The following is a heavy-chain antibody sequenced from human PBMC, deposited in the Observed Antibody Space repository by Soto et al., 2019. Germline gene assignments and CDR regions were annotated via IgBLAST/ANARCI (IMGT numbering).Heavy chain of an antibody. Sequence: SVKVSCKASGGTFSSYAISWVRQAPGQGLEWMGGIIPIFGTANYAQKFQGRVTITADKSTSTAYMELSSLRSEDTAVYYCARSIYCSSTSYLYYFDYWGQGTLVTVSS. CDR3: ARSIYCSSTSYLYYFDY. CDR1: GGTFSSYA. J-gene: IGHJ4*02. D-gene: IGHD2-2*01. V-gene: IGHV1-69*06. CDR2: IIPIFGTA.